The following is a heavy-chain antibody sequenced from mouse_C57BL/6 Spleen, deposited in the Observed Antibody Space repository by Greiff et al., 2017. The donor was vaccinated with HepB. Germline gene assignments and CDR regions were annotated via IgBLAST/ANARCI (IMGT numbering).Heavy chain of an antibody. CDR3: ARGGSYDYFDY. J-gene: IGHJ2*01. V-gene: IGHV1-52*01. CDR2: IDPSDSET. Sequence: VQLQQPGAELVRPGSSVKLSCKASGYTFTSYWMHWVKQRPIQGLEWIGNIDPSDSETHYNQKFKDKATLTVDKSSSTAYMQLSSLTSEDSAVYYSARGGSYDYFDYWGQGTTLTVSS. D-gene: IGHD1-1*02. CDR1: GYTFTSYW.